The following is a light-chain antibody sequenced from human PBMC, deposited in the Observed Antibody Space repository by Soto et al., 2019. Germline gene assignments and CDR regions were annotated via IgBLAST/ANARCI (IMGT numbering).Light chain of an antibody. CDR2: EVS. CDR3: SSYTSRITRV. V-gene: IGLV2-14*01. Sequence: QSALTLPASVSGSPGQSITISCTGTSSDVGGYNYVSWYQQHPGKAPKLMIYEVSNRPSGVSNRFYGSKSGNMASLTISGLQAEDEADYYCSSYTSRITRVFGHGTKVTVL. CDR1: SSDVGGYNY. J-gene: IGLJ1*01.